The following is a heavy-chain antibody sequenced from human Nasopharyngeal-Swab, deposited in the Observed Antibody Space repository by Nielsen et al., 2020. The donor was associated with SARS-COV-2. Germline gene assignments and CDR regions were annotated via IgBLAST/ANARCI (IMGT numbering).Heavy chain of an antibody. CDR3: ARDGVLTIFGVWRAPGSEYYFDY. Sequence: ASVKVSCKASGYTFTSYYMHWVRQAPGQGLEWMGIINPSGGSTSYAQKFQGRVTMTRDTSTSTVYMELNSLRSEDTAVYYCARDGVLTIFGVWRAPGSEYYFDYWGQGTLVTVSS. CDR2: INPSGGST. D-gene: IGHD3-3*01. CDR1: GYTFTSYY. J-gene: IGHJ4*02. V-gene: IGHV1-46*01.